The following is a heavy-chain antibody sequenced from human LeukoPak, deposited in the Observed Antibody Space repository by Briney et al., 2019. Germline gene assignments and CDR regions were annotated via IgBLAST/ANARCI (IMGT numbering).Heavy chain of an antibody. CDR2: ISYDGSNK. CDR1: GFTFSSYA. Sequence: AGGSLRLSCAASGFTFSSYAMHWVRQAPGKGLEWVAVISYDGSNKYYADSVKGRFTISRDNSKNTLYLQMNSLRAEDTAVYYCARGDFTMIVVVISAFDIWGQGTMVTVSS. J-gene: IGHJ3*02. V-gene: IGHV3-30-3*01. CDR3: ARGDFTMIVVVISAFDI. D-gene: IGHD3-22*01.